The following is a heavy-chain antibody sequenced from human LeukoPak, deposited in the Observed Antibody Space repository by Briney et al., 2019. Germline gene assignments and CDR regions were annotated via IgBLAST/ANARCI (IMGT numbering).Heavy chain of an antibody. J-gene: IGHJ5*02. CDR2: ISSSGSTI. CDR1: GFTFSSYW. CDR3: ASRYCSSTSCYLLWFDP. Sequence: GGSLRLSCAASGFTFSSYWMSWVRQAPGKGLEWVSYISSSGSTIYYADSVKGRFTISRDNAKNSLYLQMNSLRAEDTVVYYCASRYCSSTSCYLLWFDPWGQGTLVTVSS. D-gene: IGHD2-2*01. V-gene: IGHV3-48*04.